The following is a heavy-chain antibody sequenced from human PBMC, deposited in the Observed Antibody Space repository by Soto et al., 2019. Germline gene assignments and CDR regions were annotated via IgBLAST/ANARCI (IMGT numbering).Heavy chain of an antibody. D-gene: IGHD2-15*01. CDR1: GFSFSNFA. J-gene: IGHJ4*02. V-gene: IGHV3-30-3*01. CDR3: ARGGAWTPEGLGY. CDR2: ISSDVVNY. Sequence: QVQLVESGGGVVQPGRSLRLSCAASGFSFSNFAKHWVRQAPGKGLEWMAVISSDVVNYYYAESVKGRFTISRDNSKNTLYLQMNSLRTEDTAVYYCARGGAWTPEGLGYWGQGTLVTVSS.